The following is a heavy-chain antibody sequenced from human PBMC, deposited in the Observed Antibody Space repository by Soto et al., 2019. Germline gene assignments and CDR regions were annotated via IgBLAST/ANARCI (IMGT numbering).Heavy chain of an antibody. CDR2: ISWNSGSI. J-gene: IGHJ4*02. CDR3: ARDPYYYDSSGYYYDY. CDR1: GFTFDDYA. D-gene: IGHD3-22*01. Sequence: GGSLRLSWAASGFTFDDYAMHWVRQAPGKGLEWVSGISWNSGSIGYADSVKGRFTISRDNSKNTLYLQMNSLRAEDTAVYYCARDPYYYDSSGYYYDYWGQGTLVTVSS. V-gene: IGHV3-9*01.